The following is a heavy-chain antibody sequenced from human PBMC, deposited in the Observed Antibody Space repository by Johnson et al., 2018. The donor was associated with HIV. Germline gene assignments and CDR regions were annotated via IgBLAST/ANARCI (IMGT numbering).Heavy chain of an antibody. J-gene: IGHJ3*02. V-gene: IGHV3-66*01. CDR2: MDSGGSR. D-gene: IGHD3-3*01. CDR1: GFTVSSNY. Sequence: VQLVESGGGLVQPGGSLRLSCAASGFTVSSNYMSWVRQAPGKGLERVSGMDSGGSRDDAEAGKGRFTIARENSKNTLYLQMNSLRVEDTAVYYCARDALLRFLELFIWGQGTMVTVSS. CDR3: ARDALLRFLELFI.